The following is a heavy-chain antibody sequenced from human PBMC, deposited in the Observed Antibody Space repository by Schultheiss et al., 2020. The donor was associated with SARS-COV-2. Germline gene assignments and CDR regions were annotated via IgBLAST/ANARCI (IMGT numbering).Heavy chain of an antibody. CDR3: AKGSGIAVAGQPYFDY. CDR1: GFTFSSYG. CDR2: IWYDGSNK. Sequence: GGSLRLSCAASGFTFSSYGMHWVRQAPGKGLEWVAVIWYDGSNKYYADSVKGRFTISRDNSKNTLYLQMNSLRAEDTAVYYCAKGSGIAVAGQPYFDYWGQGTLVTVSS. D-gene: IGHD6-19*01. J-gene: IGHJ4*02. V-gene: IGHV3-33*06.